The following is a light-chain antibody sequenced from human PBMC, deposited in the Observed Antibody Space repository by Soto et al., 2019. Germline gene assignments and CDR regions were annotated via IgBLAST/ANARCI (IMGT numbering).Light chain of an antibody. CDR1: QNISNF. J-gene: IGKJ3*01. CDR2: DAS. CDR3: QHRNYWTPPFA. V-gene: IGKV3-11*01. Sequence: DIVLTQSPSYMSLSPGDRATLSCRASQNISNFLDWYQHKPGQAPNLLIYDASKRATGIPARFSGSGSGTGFTLTISSREPEAFAVYYCQHRNYWTPPFAFGPGTRVDI.